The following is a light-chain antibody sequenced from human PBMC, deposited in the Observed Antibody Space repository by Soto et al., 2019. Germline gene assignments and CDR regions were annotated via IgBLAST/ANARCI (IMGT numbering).Light chain of an antibody. V-gene: IGKV3-11*01. Sequence: EIVLTQSPATLSLSPGEGATLSCRASQSVSSYLAWYQQKPGQAPRLLIYDASNRATGIPARFSGSGSGTDFTLIISSLEPEDFAVYYCQQRSNWPWTFCQGTKVEIK. J-gene: IGKJ1*01. CDR1: QSVSSY. CDR3: QQRSNWPWT. CDR2: DAS.